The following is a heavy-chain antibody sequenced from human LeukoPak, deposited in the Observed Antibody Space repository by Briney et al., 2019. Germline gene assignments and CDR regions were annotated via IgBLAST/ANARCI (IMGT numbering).Heavy chain of an antibody. V-gene: IGHV4-34*01. J-gene: IGHJ6*02. CDR1: GDSFSGYF. CDR3: PRGLLQLWSFPLPYNHYAIDF. CDR2: SNHCGST. Sequence: SETLSLTCAVSGDSFSGYFWTWIRQPPGKGLEWIGESNHCGSTNYNPSLKSRVTISVDTSKNQFSLNVRSVTDAETAVYLCPRGLLQLWSFPLPYNHYAIDFWGQGTTVTVSS. D-gene: IGHD5-18*01.